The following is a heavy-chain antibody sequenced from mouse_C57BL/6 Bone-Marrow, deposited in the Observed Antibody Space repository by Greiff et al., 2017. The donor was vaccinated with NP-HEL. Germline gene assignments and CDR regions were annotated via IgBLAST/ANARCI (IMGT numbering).Heavy chain of an antibody. V-gene: IGHV6-3*01. CDR3: TDSSGTGLFDY. D-gene: IGHD4-1*01. J-gene: IGHJ2*01. CDR2: IRLKSDNYAT. Sequence: EVKVVESGGGLVQPGGSMKLSCVASGFTFSNYWMNWVRQSPEKGLEWVAQIRLKSDNYATHYAESVKGRFTISRDDSKSSVYLQMNNLGAEYTGIYYGTDSSGTGLFDYWGKGTTLTVSS. CDR1: GFTFSNYW.